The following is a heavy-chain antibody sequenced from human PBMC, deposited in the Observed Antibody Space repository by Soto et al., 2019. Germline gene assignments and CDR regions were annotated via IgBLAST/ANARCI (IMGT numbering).Heavy chain of an antibody. V-gene: IGHV1-69*01. Sequence: QVQLVQSGAEVKKPGSSVKVSCKASGGTFSSYAISWVRQAPGQGLEWMGGIIPIFGTANYAQKFQGRVTITADESTSTDYMELSSLRSEDTAVYYCARESENDILTGYYRTDAFDIWGQGTMVTVSS. CDR2: IIPIFGTA. CDR1: GGTFSSYA. D-gene: IGHD3-9*01. J-gene: IGHJ3*02. CDR3: ARESENDILTGYYRTDAFDI.